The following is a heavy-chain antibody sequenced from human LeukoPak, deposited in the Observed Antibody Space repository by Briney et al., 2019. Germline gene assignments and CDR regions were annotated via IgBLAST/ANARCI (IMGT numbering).Heavy chain of an antibody. CDR2: ISYDGSNK. J-gene: IGHJ4*02. D-gene: IGHD2-15*01. CDR1: GFTFSSYA. CDR3: ARVPNCSGGSCYSLAVDY. V-gene: IGHV3-30*04. Sequence: GGSLRLSCAASGFTFSSYAMHWVRQAPGKGLEWVAVISYDGSNKYYADSVKGRFTISRDNSKNTLYLQMNSLRAEDTAVYYCARVPNCSGGSCYSLAVDYWGQGTLVTVSS.